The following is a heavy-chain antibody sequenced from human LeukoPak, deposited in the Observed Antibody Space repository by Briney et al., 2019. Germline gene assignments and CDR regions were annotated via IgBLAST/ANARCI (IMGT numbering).Heavy chain of an antibody. V-gene: IGHV3-7*01. D-gene: IGHD2-15*01. CDR2: IKQDGSEK. J-gene: IGHJ4*02. Sequence: GGSLRLSCAASGFTFSSYWMSWVRQAPGKGLEWVANIKQDGSEKYYVDSVKCRFTISRDNAENSLYLQMNSLRAEDTAVYYCARDSGKPYCSGGSCYSDDWGQGTLVTVSS. CDR1: GFTFSSYW. CDR3: ARDSGKPYCSGGSCYSDD.